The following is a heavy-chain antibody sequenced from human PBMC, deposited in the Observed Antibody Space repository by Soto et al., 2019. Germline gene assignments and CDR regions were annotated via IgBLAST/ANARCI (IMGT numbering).Heavy chain of an antibody. CDR1: GYTFSSYW. Sequence: ESLKISCKASGYTFSSYWIAWVRQKPGQGLEWMGSVYPEDSDTRYGPSFRGHVTISAATSINTAYLQWTSLSASDSAMYFCARVISMSGYFNPFDYWGQGTLVTVSS. V-gene: IGHV5-51*01. CDR3: ARVISMSGYFNPFDY. CDR2: VYPEDSDT. J-gene: IGHJ4*02. D-gene: IGHD3-3*01.